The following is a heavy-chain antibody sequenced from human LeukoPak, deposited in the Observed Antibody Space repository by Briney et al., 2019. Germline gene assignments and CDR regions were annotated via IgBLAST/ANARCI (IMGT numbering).Heavy chain of an antibody. CDR3: ARGEQFLEWLFGY. CDR1: GGTFNSYA. D-gene: IGHD3-3*01. Sequence: SCKASGGTFNSYAISWVRQAPGQGLEWMGGIIPIFGTANYAQKFQGRVTITADESTSTAYMELSSLRSEDTAVYCCARGEQFLEWLFGYWGQGTLVTVSS. V-gene: IGHV1-69*01. CDR2: IIPIFGTA. J-gene: IGHJ4*02.